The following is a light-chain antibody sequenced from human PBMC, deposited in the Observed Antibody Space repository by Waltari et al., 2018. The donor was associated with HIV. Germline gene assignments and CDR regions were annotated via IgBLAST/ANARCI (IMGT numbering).Light chain of an antibody. V-gene: IGKV3-20*01. CDR2: GAS. J-gene: IGKJ5*01. CDR1: QKITNNY. Sequence: IVLTQSPGNSSLSPGERATLSCRASQKITNNYLAWYQHTPGQAPRLLISGASYRATDISDRFSGSGSGTDFILSINRLEPGDSAVYFCQQYGSSPITFGQGTRLEIK. CDR3: QQYGSSPIT.